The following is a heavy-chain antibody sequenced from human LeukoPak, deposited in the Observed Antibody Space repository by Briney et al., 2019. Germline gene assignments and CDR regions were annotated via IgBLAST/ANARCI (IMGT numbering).Heavy chain of an antibody. V-gene: IGHV3-21*01. CDR3: ARDGLARGIVYMDV. CDR1: GFTFSSYS. D-gene: IGHD3-22*01. Sequence: GGSLRLSCAASGFTFSSYSMNWVRQAPGKGLEGVSSISSSSSYIYYADSVKGRFTISRDNSKNTLYLQMNSLRAEDTAVYYCARDGLARGIVYMDVWGKGTTVTVSS. CDR2: ISSSSSYI. J-gene: IGHJ6*03.